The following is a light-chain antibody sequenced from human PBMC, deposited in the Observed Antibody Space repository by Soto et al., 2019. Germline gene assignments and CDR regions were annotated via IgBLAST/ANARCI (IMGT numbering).Light chain of an antibody. CDR2: SAS. J-gene: IGKJ4*01. CDR1: QTSSNY. CDR3: VHLNRDPLT. V-gene: IGKV1-9*01. Sequence: DIQLTQSPSFLSASVGDRVTITFRASQTSSNYLAWYQPTPGKAPELLIYSASTLQSGVPSTFSVSGGVSWTEFGLTIRASQPGDLSTDYCVHLNRDPLTCGSGTKV.